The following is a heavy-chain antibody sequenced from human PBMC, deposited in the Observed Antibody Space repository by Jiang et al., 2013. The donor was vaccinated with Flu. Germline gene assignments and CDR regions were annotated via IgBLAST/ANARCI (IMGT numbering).Heavy chain of an antibody. CDR2: ISAYNGNT. V-gene: IGHV1-18*01. CDR3: ARDGSSSWMVRNFDY. Sequence: FTSYGISWVRQAPGQGLEWMGWISAYNGNTNYAQKLQGRVTMTTDTSTSTAYMELRSLRSDDTAVYYCARDGSSSWMVRNFDYWGQGTLVTVSS. CDR1: FTSYG. D-gene: IGHD6-13*01. J-gene: IGHJ4*02.